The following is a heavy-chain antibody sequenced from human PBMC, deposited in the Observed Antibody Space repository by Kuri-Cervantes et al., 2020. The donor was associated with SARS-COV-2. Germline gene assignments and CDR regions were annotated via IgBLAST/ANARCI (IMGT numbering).Heavy chain of an antibody. J-gene: IGHJ4*02. Sequence: GSLRLSCAVYGGSFSGYYWSWIRQPPGKGLEWIGEINHSGSTNYNPSLKSRVTISADTSKNQFSLKLSSVTAADTAVYYCARHFYYGDYDYWGQGTLVTVSS. CDR1: GGSFSGYY. CDR3: ARHFYYGDYDY. D-gene: IGHD4-17*01. CDR2: INHSGST. V-gene: IGHV4-34*01.